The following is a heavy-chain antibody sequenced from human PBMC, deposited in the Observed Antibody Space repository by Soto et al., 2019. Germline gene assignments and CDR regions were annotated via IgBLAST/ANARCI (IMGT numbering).Heavy chain of an antibody. Sequence: QVQLVESGGAVVQPGRSLRVSCAASGYTFSYYGMHWVRQAPGKGLEWVASIWAGGGTKAYRDSVMGRFTVSRDDSKNLLYHKMDSLRAEDSAVYYCTRDRTSSVPPGVWGQGTLATVSS. CDR3: TRDRTSSVPPGV. CDR1: GYTFSYYG. V-gene: IGHV3-33*01. CDR2: IWAGGGTK. D-gene: IGHD2-15*01. J-gene: IGHJ4*02.